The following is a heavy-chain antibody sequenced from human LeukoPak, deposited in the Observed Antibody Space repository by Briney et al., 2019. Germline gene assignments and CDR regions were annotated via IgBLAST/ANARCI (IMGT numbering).Heavy chain of an antibody. CDR3: AILWFGGPIGVAAFDI. V-gene: IGHV1-2*04. Sequence: GASVKVSCKASGYTFTAYYMHWVRQAPGQGLEWMGWINPNSGGTNYAQKFQGWVTMTRDTSISAAYMELSSLRSDDTAVYYCAILWFGGPIGVAAFDICGQGAMVTVSS. J-gene: IGHJ3*02. CDR2: INPNSGGT. CDR1: GYTFTAYY. D-gene: IGHD3-10*01.